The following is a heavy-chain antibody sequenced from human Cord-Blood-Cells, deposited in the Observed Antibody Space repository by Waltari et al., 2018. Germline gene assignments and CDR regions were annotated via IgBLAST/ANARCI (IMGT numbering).Heavy chain of an antibody. CDR2: IYYSGST. CDR3: ARRFRDYGGDAFDI. Sequence: QLQLQESGPGLVKPSETLSLTCTVSGGSISSSSYYWGWIRQPPGKGLEWIGSIYYSGSTYYTPSLQSRVTISLDTSKNPFSLKLRSVTAADTALYYFARRFRDYGGDAFDILGQGTMVTVSS. CDR1: GGSISSSSYY. J-gene: IGHJ3*02. V-gene: IGHV4-39*01. D-gene: IGHD4-17*01.